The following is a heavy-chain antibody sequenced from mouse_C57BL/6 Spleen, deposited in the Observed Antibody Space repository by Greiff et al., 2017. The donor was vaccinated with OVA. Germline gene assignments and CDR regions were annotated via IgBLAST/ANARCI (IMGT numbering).Heavy chain of an antibody. V-gene: IGHV1-42*01. J-gene: IGHJ2*01. CDR2: INPSTGGT. CDR3: ARKGLITTAFDY. Sequence: EVKLQQSGPELVKPGASVKISCKASGYSFTGYYMNWVKQSPEKSLEWIGEINPSTGGTTYNQKFKAKATLTVDKSSSTAYMQLKSLTSEDSAVYYCARKGLITTAFDYWGQGTTLTVSS. CDR1: GYSFTGYY. D-gene: IGHD1-1*01.